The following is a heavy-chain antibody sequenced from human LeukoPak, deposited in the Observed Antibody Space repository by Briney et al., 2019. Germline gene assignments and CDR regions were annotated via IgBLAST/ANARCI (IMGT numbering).Heavy chain of an antibody. V-gene: IGHV4-59*08. J-gene: IGHJ4*02. CDR3: ARHRAYSSSSPFDY. CDR2: IYYSGST. CDR1: GGSISSYY. Sequence: SETLSLTCTVSGGSISSYYWSWIRQTPGKGLEWIGDIYYSGSTNYNPSLKSRVTISVDTSKNQFSLKLSSVTAADTAVYYCARHRAYSSSSPFDYWGQGTLVTVSS. D-gene: IGHD6-6*01.